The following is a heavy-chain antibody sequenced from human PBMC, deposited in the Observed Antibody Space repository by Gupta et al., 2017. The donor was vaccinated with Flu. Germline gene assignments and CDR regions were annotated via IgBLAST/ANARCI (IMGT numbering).Heavy chain of an antibody. D-gene: IGHD4-17*01. CDR2: ISSSSSYI. V-gene: IGHV3-21*01. Sequence: EVQLVESGGGLVKPGGSLRLSCAASGFTFSSYSMNWVRQAPGKGLEWVSSISSSSSYIYYADSVKGRFTISRDNAKNSLYLQMNSLRAEDTAVYYCARDADYGDYPGVYWGQGTLVTVSS. CDR1: GFTFSSYS. J-gene: IGHJ4*02. CDR3: ARDADYGDYPGVY.